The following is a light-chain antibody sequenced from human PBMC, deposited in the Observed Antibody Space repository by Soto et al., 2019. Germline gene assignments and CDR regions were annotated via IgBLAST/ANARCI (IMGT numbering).Light chain of an antibody. Sequence: DVVMTQSPLSLPVTLGQPASISCRSSQSLVYSDGSTYLNWFQQRPGHSPRRLIYKVSNRASGVPDRFSVSGPGTDFRMKISEVGAEDGVIDFCMHETCGEGTKVEI. CDR1: QSLVYSDGSTY. V-gene: IGKV2-30*01. CDR2: KVS. CDR3: MHET. J-gene: IGKJ1*01.